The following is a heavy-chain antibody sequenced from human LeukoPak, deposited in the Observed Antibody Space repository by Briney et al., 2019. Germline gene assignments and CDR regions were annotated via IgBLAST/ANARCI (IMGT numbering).Heavy chain of an antibody. CDR3: ARASGSLSAFDY. V-gene: IGHV1-2*02. CDR1: GNTFTGYY. Sequence: ASVRVSCKSSGNTFTGYYIHWVRQAPGQGLEWMGLINPNSGGTNYAQKFQGRVTMTRDTSISTAYIEMKRLRSDDTAVYYCARASGSLSAFDYWGQGTPVTVSS. J-gene: IGHJ4*02. CDR2: INPNSGGT. D-gene: IGHD3-16*01.